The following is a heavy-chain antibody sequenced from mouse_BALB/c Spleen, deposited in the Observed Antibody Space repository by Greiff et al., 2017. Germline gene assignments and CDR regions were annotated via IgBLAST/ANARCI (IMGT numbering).Heavy chain of an antibody. Sequence: DVKLVESGGGLVKPGGSLKLSCAASGFTFSSYAMSWVRQSPEKRLEWVAEISSGGSYTYYPDTVTGRFTISRDNAKNTLYLEMSSLRSEDTAMYYCARDRDRPYAMDYWGQGTSVTVSS. CDR1: GFTFSSYA. V-gene: IGHV5-9-4*01. J-gene: IGHJ4*01. D-gene: IGHD2-14*01. CDR3: ARDRDRPYAMDY. CDR2: ISSGGSYT.